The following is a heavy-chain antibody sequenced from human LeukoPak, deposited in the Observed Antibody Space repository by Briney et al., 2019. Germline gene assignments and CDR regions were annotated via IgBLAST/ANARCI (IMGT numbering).Heavy chain of an antibody. D-gene: IGHD1-26*01. CDR2: IYYSGST. CDR1: GDSISNYY. V-gene: IGHV4-59*01. Sequence: ASETLSLTCTVSGDSISNYYWSWIRQPPGKGLEWIGYIYYSGSTNYNPSLKSRVTISVDTSKNQFSLKLSSVTAADTAVYYCARDPVGATYFDYWGQGTLVTVSS. J-gene: IGHJ4*02. CDR3: ARDPVGATYFDY.